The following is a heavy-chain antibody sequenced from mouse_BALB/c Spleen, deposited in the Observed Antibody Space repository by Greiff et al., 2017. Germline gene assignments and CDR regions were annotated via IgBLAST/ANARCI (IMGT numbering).Heavy chain of an antibody. CDR3: ASNGYYWYFDV. Sequence: EVQLQQSGAELVKPGASVKVSCTASGFNIKDTYMHWVKQRPEQGLEWIGRIDPANGNTKYDPKFQGKATITADTSSNTAYLQLSSLTSEDTAVYYCASNGYYWYFDVWGAGTTVTVSS. J-gene: IGHJ1*01. CDR2: IDPANGNT. CDR1: GFNIKDTY. V-gene: IGHV14-3*02. D-gene: IGHD2-2*01.